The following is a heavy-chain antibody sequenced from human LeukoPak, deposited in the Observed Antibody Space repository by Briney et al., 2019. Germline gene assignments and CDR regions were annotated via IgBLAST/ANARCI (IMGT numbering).Heavy chain of an antibody. Sequence: SETLSLTCTVSGGSISITSYYWGWIRQPPGKGLEWIGSIYYSGSTYYNPSLKSRVTISVDTSKSQFSLKLSSVTAADTAVYYCARDLGVYYYDSSGLLLRSSWFDPWGQGTLVTVSS. CDR3: ARDLGVYYYDSSGLLLRSSWFDP. CDR2: IYYSGST. D-gene: IGHD3-22*01. J-gene: IGHJ5*02. CDR1: GGSISITSYY. V-gene: IGHV4-39*07.